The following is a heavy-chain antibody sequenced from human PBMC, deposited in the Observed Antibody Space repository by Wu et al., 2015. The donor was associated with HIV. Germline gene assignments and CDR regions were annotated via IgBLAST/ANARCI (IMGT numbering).Heavy chain of an antibody. J-gene: IGHJ4*02. D-gene: IGHD1-7*01. CDR1: GYSFTTYG. Sequence: QVQLLQSGAEVKKPGASVKVSCKASGYSFTTYGITWVRQAPGQGLEWMGWISAYNGNRNYAQKLQGRVSMTTDTSTSTAYLELRSLRSDDTAVYYCARFLYNWNYALDYWGQGTLVTVSS. CDR3: ARFLYNWNYALDY. V-gene: IGHV1-18*01. CDR2: ISAYNGNR.